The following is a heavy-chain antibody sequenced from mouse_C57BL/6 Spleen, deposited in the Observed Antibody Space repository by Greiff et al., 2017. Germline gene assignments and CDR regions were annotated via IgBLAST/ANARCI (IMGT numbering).Heavy chain of an antibody. J-gene: IGHJ4*01. CDR2: IDPENGDT. CDR1: GFNIKDDY. Sequence: VQLQQSGAELVRPGASVKLSCTASGFNIKDDYMHWVKQRPEQGLEWIGWIDPENGDTEYASKFQGKATITADTSSNTAYLQLSSLTSEDTAVYYCTRGGNPYYAMDYWGQGTSVTVSS. V-gene: IGHV14-4*01. CDR3: TRGGNPYYAMDY. D-gene: IGHD2-1*01.